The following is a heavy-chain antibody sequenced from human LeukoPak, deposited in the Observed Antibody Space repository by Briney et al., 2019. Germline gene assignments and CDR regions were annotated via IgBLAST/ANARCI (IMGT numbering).Heavy chain of an antibody. V-gene: IGHV3-23*01. J-gene: IGHJ6*03. CDR2: ISGSGGST. CDR1: GFTFSSYA. D-gene: IGHD1-26*01. Sequence: PGGSLRLSCAASGFTFSSYAMSWVRQAPGKGLEWVSAISGSGGSTYYADSVKGRFTISRDNSKNTLYLQMNSLRAEDTAVYYCAKDPVGATGCYMDVWGKGTTVTVSS. CDR3: AKDPVGATGCYMDV.